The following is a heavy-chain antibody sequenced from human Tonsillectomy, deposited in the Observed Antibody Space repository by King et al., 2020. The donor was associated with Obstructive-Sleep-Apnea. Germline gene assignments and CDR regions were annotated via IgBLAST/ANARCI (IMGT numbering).Heavy chain of an antibody. Sequence: VQLQESGPGLVKPSETLSLTCTVSGYSISSGYYWGCIRQPPGKGLEWIGSIYHSGSTYYHPPLTSRATIAVDTSKNQFSLKLSSVTAEDTAVYYCASAPQWLGDWYFDLWGRGTLVTVSS. J-gene: IGHJ2*01. CDR3: ASAPQWLGDWYFDL. CDR1: GYSISSGYY. D-gene: IGHD6-19*01. V-gene: IGHV4-38-2*02. CDR2: IYHSGST.